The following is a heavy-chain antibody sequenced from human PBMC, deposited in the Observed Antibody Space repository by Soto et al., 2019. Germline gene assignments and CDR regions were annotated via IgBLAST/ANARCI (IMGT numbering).Heavy chain of an antibody. D-gene: IGHD3-9*01. CDR1: GFTFGASN. J-gene: IGHJ4*02. CDR3: SKDDSDWFFN. CDR2: IGSKGETYAT. V-gene: IGHV3-73*02. Sequence: EVQLVESGGDLVQPGGSLKLSCEASGFTFGASNLQWVRQASGKGLEWLGRIGSKGETYATTYAASVKGRFTITRDDSKKTEYLQMNNLENEDTAVYYGSKDDSDWFFNWGRGTLVTVSS.